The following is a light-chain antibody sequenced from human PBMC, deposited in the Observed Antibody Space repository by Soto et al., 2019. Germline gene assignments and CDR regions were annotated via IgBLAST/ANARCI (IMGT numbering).Light chain of an antibody. CDR3: QQLNGYVALT. V-gene: IGKV1-9*01. Sequence: DLQLTQSPSFLYASVGDRVTITCRASQCISTYLAWYQQRPGKAPKLLIYDASTLQSGVPSRFSGSRSGTECTLTISSLQPEYLATYYCQQLNGYVALTFGGGTKVEI. CDR2: DAS. CDR1: QCISTY. J-gene: IGKJ4*01.